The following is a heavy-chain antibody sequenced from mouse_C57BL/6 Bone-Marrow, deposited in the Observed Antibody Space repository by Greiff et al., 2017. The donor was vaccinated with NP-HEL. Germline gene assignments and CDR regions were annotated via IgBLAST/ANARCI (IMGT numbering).Heavy chain of an antibody. CDR2: ISDGGSYT. Sequence: DVMLVESGGGLVKPGGSLKLSCAASGFTFSSYAMSWVRQTPEKRLEWVATISDGGSYTYYPDNVKGRFTISRDNAKNNLYLQMSHLKSEDTAMYYCARDRWGLRRAFAYWGQGTLVTVSA. CDR1: GFTFSSYA. J-gene: IGHJ3*01. V-gene: IGHV5-4*01. D-gene: IGHD2-12*01. CDR3: ARDRWGLRRAFAY.